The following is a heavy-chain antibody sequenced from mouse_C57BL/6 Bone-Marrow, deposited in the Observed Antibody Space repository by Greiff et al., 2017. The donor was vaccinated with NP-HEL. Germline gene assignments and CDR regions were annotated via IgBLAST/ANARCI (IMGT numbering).Heavy chain of an antibody. V-gene: IGHV5-9-1*02. D-gene: IGHD1-1*02. Sequence: EVKVVESGEGLVKPGGSLKLSCAASGFTFSSYAMSWVRQTPEKRLEWVAYISSGGDYIYYADTVKGRFTISRDNARNTLYLQMSSLKSEDTAMYYCTREGGTRGFAYWGQGTLVTVSA. CDR3: TREGGTRGFAY. CDR1: GFTFSSYA. J-gene: IGHJ3*01. CDR2: ISSGGDYI.